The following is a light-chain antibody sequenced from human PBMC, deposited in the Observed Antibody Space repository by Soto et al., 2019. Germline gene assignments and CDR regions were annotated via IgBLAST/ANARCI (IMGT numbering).Light chain of an antibody. V-gene: IGLV1-51*01. CDR2: DDN. J-gene: IGLJ1*01. CDR1: SSNIGGNS. CDR3: GSWDSSLSAYV. Sequence: QSVLTQPPSVSAAPGQKVTISCSGSSSNIGGNSVSWYQQLPGAAPKLLIYDDNKRPSGIPDRFSGSKSGTSATLGITGFQTGDEADYYCGSWDSSLSAYVFGTGTKV.